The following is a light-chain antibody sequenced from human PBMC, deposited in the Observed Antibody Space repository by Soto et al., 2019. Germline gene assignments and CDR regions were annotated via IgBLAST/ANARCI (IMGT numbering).Light chain of an antibody. Sequence: QPVLTQPPSVSGAAGQRVTISCTGSSSNNGAGYDVHWYQQLPGTAPKLLIYGNSNRPSGVPDRFSGSKSGTSASLAITGLQAEDEADYYCQSYDSSLSGLFGGGTKLTVL. J-gene: IGLJ2*01. V-gene: IGLV1-40*01. CDR2: GNS. CDR1: SSNNGAGYD. CDR3: QSYDSSLSGL.